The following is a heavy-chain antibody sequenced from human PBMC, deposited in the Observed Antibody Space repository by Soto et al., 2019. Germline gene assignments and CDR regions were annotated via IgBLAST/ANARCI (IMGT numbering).Heavy chain of an antibody. Sequence: QVQLVQSGGEVKKPGSSVKVSCKASGATSSSNVISWVRQAPGQGLEWVGGIIPIFGTEKYAQKVQGRVTTTADKSTNTAYMELSSLRPEDTAVYYCATGRGMITMGGMDYWGQGTLVTVSS. J-gene: IGHJ4*02. V-gene: IGHV1-69*06. CDR1: GATSSSNV. CDR2: IIPIFGTE. D-gene: IGHD3-16*01. CDR3: ATGRGMITMGGMDY.